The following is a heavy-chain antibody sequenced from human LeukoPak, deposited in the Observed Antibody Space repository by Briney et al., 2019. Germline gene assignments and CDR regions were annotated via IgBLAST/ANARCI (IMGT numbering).Heavy chain of an antibody. J-gene: IGHJ6*02. CDR2: ISYDGSNK. Sequence: GGSLRLSCAASGFTFSSYAMHWVRQAPGKGLEWVAVISYDGSNKYYADSVKGRFTISRDNSKNTLYLQMNSLRAEDTAVYYCARDSRYGGKLPYGMDVWGQGTTVTVSS. D-gene: IGHD4-17*01. CDR3: ARDSRYGGKLPYGMDV. CDR1: GFTFSSYA. V-gene: IGHV3-30-3*01.